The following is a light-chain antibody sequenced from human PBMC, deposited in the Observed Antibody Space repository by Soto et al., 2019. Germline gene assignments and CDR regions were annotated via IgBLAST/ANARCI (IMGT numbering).Light chain of an antibody. CDR1: QSVSSN. J-gene: IGKJ2*01. CDR2: GAS. Sequence: EIVMTQSPATLSVSPGERATLSCRASQSVSSNLAWYQQKPGQAPRLLIYGASTRATGIPARFSGSGSGTEFTLTISILQSEDFAVYYCQQYNNWPRGTFCQGTKLEIK. CDR3: QQYNNWPRGT. V-gene: IGKV3-15*01.